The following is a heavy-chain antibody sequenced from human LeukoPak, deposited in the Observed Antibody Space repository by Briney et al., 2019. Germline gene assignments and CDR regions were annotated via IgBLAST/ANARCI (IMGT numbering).Heavy chain of an antibody. CDR3: ARAGQYRFDY. J-gene: IGHJ4*02. V-gene: IGHV3-74*01. CDR2: INSDWSTT. D-gene: IGHD2/OR15-2a*01. CDR1: GFTFSSYW. Sequence: GGSLRLSCAASGFTFSSYWMHWVRQAPGKGLVWVSRINSDWSTTNYADCVKGRFTIPRDNAKNTLYLQMNSLRADDTAVYYCARAGQYRFDYWGQGALVTVSS.